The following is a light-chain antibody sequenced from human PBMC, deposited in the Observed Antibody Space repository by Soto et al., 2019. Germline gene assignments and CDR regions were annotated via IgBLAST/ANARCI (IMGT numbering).Light chain of an antibody. J-gene: IGKJ1*01. V-gene: IGKV3-20*01. Sequence: EIVFTQSPGALSLSPGERATLSCRASQSVSSGCLSWYQQKPCRSLSLLIDVASTSATGPPDRFSGSGSGTDFTPTISRLEPEDVAVYYCQQYEAAVTFGQGTKVDI. CDR3: QQYEAAVT. CDR1: QSVSSGC. CDR2: VAS.